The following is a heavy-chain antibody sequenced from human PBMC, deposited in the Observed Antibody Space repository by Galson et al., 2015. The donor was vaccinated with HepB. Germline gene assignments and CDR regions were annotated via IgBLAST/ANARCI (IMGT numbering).Heavy chain of an antibody. V-gene: IGHV3-30*04. CDR1: GFTFSTYT. D-gene: IGHD3-16*02. CDR3: AREMYYDHVWGNYRYPEAFDY. CDR2: ISGDGSNT. J-gene: IGHJ4*02. Sequence: SLRLSCAASGFTFSTYTMHWLRQAPGKGLEWVAVISGDGSNTNYPDAVKGSITHTRDNSKNTLYLQMNSLRPEDTAVFYCAREMYYDHVWGNYRYPEAFDYWGQGTLVTVSS.